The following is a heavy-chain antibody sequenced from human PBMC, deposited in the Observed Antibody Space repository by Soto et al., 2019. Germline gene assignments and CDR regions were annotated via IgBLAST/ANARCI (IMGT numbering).Heavy chain of an antibody. D-gene: IGHD3-22*01. V-gene: IGHV4-30-4*01. CDR1: GGSISSGDYY. J-gene: IGHJ4*02. Sequence: SETLSLTCTVSGGSISSGDYYWSWIRQPPGKGLEWIGYIYYSGSTYYNPSLKSRVTISVDTSKNQISLKLSSVTAADTAVYYCARLDSSGYQGYFDYWGQGTLVTVSS. CDR3: ARLDSSGYQGYFDY. CDR2: IYYSGST.